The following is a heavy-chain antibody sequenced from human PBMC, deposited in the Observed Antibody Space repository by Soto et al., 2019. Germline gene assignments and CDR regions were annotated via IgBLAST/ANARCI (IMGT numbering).Heavy chain of an antibody. CDR1: GYPFTVYY. J-gene: IGHJ4*02. CDR3: PRDLAKGGGRAGFDY. CDR2: INPKSGGT. Sequence: GSVKVFFKASGYPFTVYYMHCVRQAPGQGLEWMGWINPKSGGTMYPQKFQGRVTMTWDTSISTAYMALTRLRSDDTAVYYCPRDLAKGGGRAGFDYWGQGTLVTVSS. D-gene: IGHD1-26*01. V-gene: IGHV1-2*02.